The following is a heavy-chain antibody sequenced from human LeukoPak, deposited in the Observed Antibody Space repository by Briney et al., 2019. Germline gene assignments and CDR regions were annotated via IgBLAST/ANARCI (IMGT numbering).Heavy chain of an antibody. CDR2: IKQDGSEK. CDR3: ARRVFQQQLAFDY. D-gene: IGHD6-13*01. CDR1: GFTFSSYW. V-gene: IGHV3-7*01. J-gene: IGHJ4*02. Sequence: GGSLRLSCAASGFTFSSYWMSWVRQAPGKGLEWVANIKQDGSEKYYVDSVKGRFTISRDNAKNSLYLHMNSLRAEDTAVYYCARRVFQQQLAFDYWGQGTLVTVSS.